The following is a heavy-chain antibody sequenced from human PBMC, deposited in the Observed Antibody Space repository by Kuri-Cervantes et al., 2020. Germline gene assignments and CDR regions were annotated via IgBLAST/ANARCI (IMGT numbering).Heavy chain of an antibody. CDR2: ISAYNGNT. D-gene: IGHD2-21*01. J-gene: IGHJ4*02. V-gene: IGHV1-18*01. CDR3: ARVEDRPTYHRYFDY. CDR1: GYTFTSYG. Sequence: ASVKVSCKASGYTFTSYGISWVRQAPGQGLEWMGWISAYNGNTSYAQKLQGRVTMTTDTSTSTAYMELRSLRSDDTAVYYCARVEDRPTYHRYFDYWGQGTLVTVSS.